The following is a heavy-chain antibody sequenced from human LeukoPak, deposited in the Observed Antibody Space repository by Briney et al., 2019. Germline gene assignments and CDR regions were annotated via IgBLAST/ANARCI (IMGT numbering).Heavy chain of an antibody. CDR3: ARFSGTFLYFDY. Sequence: GGSLRLSCAASGFTFSDHYVDWVRQAPGKGLEWVGRTRNKANSYTTEYAASVKGRFTISRDDSKNSLYLQMNSLKTEDTAVYYCARFSGTFLYFDYWGQGTLVTVSS. D-gene: IGHD1-26*01. CDR2: TRNKANSYTT. J-gene: IGHJ4*02. V-gene: IGHV3-72*01. CDR1: GFTFSDHY.